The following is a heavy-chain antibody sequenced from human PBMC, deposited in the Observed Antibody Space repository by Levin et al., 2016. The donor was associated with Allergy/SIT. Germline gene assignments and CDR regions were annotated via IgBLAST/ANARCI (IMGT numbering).Heavy chain of an antibody. CDR1: GDSISTSGYY. D-gene: IGHD3-22*01. Sequence: SETLSLTCSVSGDSISTSGYYWGWIRQSPGKGLEWIGMIYYTGTTYYNTSLKSRLTISVDTSKNQFSVKLNSVTAADTAVYYCARQKALGYCTFGSCYWYHYYGMDVWGQGTTVTVSS. J-gene: IGHJ6*02. CDR2: IYYTGTT. CDR3: ARQKALGYCTFGSCYWYHYYGMDV. V-gene: IGHV4-39*01.